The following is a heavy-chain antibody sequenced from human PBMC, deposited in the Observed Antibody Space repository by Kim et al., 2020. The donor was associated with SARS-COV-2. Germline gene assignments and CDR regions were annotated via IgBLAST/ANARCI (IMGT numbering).Heavy chain of an antibody. Sequence: YISYADSVKGRFTISRDNAKNSLYLQMNSLRAEDTAVYYCAVRGYDSFYWGQGTLVTVSS. CDR3: AVRGYDSFY. J-gene: IGHJ4*02. CDR2: YI. V-gene: IGHV3-21*01. D-gene: IGHD5-12*01.